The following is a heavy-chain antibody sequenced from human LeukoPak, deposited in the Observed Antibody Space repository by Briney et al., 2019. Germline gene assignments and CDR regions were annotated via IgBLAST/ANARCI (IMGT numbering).Heavy chain of an antibody. CDR1: GFTFSSYW. D-gene: IGHD3-3*01. V-gene: IGHV3-74*01. Sequence: PGGSLRLSCAASGFTFSSYWMHWVRHTPGKGLVWVSRIKGDGSSTSYADSVKGRFTISRDNAKSTLYLQMNSLRAEDTAVYYCAKGVRSLESNVGFDYWGQGTLVTVSS. CDR3: AKGVRSLESNVGFDY. J-gene: IGHJ4*02. CDR2: IKGDGSST.